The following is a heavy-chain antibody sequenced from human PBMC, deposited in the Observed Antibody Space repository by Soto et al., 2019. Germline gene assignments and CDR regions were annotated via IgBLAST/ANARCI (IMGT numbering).Heavy chain of an antibody. J-gene: IGHJ4*02. Sequence: SETLSLTCAVYGGSFSGYYWSWIRQPPGKGLEWIGEINHSGSTNYNPSLKSRVTISVDTSKNQFSLKLSSVTAADTAVYYCAAEGGSSGYYYDYWGQGTLVTV. CDR3: AAEGGSSGYYYDY. CDR1: GGSFSGYY. V-gene: IGHV4-34*01. CDR2: INHSGST. D-gene: IGHD3-22*01.